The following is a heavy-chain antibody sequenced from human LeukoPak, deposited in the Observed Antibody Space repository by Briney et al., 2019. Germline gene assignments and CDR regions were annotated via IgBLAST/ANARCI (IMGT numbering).Heavy chain of an antibody. J-gene: IGHJ4*02. D-gene: IGHD3-3*01. CDR1: GYTFTSYG. V-gene: IGHV1-18*01. Sequence: GASVKVSRKASGYTFTSYGISWVRQAPGQGLEWMGWISAYNGNTNYAQKLQGRVTMTTDTSTSTAYMELRSLRSDDTAVYYCAREGRYEGVPSSPSSWGQGTLVTVSS. CDR3: AREGRYEGVPSSPSS. CDR2: ISAYNGNT.